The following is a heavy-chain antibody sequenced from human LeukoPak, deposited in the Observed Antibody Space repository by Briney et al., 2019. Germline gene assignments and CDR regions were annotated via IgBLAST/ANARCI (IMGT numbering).Heavy chain of an antibody. D-gene: IGHD6-13*01. CDR3: ARDLGVAAPDSYYYGMDV. CDR1: GDSVSSNSAA. V-gene: IGHV6-1*01. J-gene: IGHJ6*02. CDR2: TYYRSKWYN. Sequence: SQTLSLTCAISGDSVSSNSAAWNWIRQSPSRGLEWLGRTYYRSKWYNNYAVSVKSRITINPDTSKNQFSLQLNSVTPEDTAVYYCARDLGVAAPDSYYYGMDVWGQGTTVTVSS.